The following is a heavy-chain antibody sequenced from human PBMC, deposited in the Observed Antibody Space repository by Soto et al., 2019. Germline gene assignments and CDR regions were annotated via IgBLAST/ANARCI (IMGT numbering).Heavy chain of an antibody. V-gene: IGHV4-59*08. J-gene: IGHJ6*02. CDR2: ISYSGHT. Sequence: SETLSLTCTVSGGSISNSYWSWIRQSPEKGLEWIGYISYSGHTSYNPSLKSRVILSVDTSKNQVSLNLASVTAADTAVYYCATQGFGTLHGLVDVWGQGTTVTVSS. D-gene: IGHD1-7*01. CDR1: GGSISNSY. CDR3: ATQGFGTLHGLVDV.